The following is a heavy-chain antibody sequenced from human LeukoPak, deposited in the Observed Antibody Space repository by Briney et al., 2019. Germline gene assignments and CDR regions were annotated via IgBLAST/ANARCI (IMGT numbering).Heavy chain of an antibody. CDR1: GGSISSYY. CDR3: ARLVAATGNFDY. D-gene: IGHD6-13*01. J-gene: IGHJ4*02. CDR2: IYYSGST. Sequence: PSETLSLTCTVSGGSISSYYWSWIRQPPGKGLEWIGYIYYSGSTNYNPSLKSRVTISVDRSKNQFSLKLSSVTAADTAVYYCARLVAATGNFDYWGQGTLVTVSS. V-gene: IGHV4-59*12.